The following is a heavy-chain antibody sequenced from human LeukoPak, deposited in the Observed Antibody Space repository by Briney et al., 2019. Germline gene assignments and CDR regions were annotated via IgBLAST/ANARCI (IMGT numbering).Heavy chain of an antibody. CDR2: ISWNSGSI. J-gene: IGHJ3*01. Sequence: GGSLRLSCAASGFIFDNYAMHWVRQAPGKGLEWVSGISWNSGSIVYADSVKGRFTISRDNAKNSLYLQINSLRAEDTAVYYCARSSYSSSSSVWGQGIMVTVSS. CDR3: ARSSYSSSSSV. V-gene: IGHV3-9*01. CDR1: GFIFDNYA. D-gene: IGHD6-6*01.